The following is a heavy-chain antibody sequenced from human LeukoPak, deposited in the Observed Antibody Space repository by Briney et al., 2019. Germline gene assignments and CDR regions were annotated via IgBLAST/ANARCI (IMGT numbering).Heavy chain of an antibody. CDR1: GFTFSDYY. J-gene: IGHJ4*02. CDR3: ARWELGYSDY. D-gene: IGHD1-26*01. V-gene: IGHV3-11*01. CDR2: ISGSGSSI. Sequence: PGGSLRLSCGASGFTFSDYYMSWIRQAPGKGLEWVSYISGSGSSIYYADSVKGRFAISRDNAKNSLYLQMNSLRAEDTAVYYCARWELGYSDYWGQGTLVTVSS.